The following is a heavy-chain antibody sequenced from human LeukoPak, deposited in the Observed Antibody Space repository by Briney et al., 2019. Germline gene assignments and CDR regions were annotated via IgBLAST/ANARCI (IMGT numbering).Heavy chain of an antibody. V-gene: IGHV3-30-3*01. CDR2: MSNDGNSK. Sequence: GRSLRLSCAASGFTFSSYTMHWVRQAPGKGLEWVAVMSNDGNSKYYAGSVKGRFTISRDTSKSTLDLQMNGLRPEDTAVYYCARARATGPVTIGIWGQGTLVTVSS. D-gene: IGHD4-17*01. J-gene: IGHJ4*02. CDR1: GFTFSSYT. CDR3: ARARATGPVTIGI.